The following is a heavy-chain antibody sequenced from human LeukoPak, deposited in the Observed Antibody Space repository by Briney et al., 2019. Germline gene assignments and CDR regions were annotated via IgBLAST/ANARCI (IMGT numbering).Heavy chain of an antibody. CDR3: ARGGGYYGSGSLHYYYYGMDV. CDR1: GFTFSSYE. CDR2: ISSSGNTI. D-gene: IGHD3-10*01. Sequence: GGSLRLSCAASGFTFSSYEMNWVRQAPGRGLEWVSYISSSGNTIYYADSVKGRFTISRDNAKNSLYLQMNSLRAEDTAVYYCARGGGYYGSGSLHYYYYGMDVWGQGTTVTVSS. V-gene: IGHV3-48*03. J-gene: IGHJ6*02.